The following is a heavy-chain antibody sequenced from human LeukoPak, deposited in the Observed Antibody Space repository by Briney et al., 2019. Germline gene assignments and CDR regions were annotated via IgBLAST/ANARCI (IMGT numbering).Heavy chain of an antibody. V-gene: IGHV3-49*03. CDR3: TREYYYHSSGFDY. Sequence: GRSLRPSCTASGFTFGDYAMSWFRQAPGKGLQWVGYIRSKAYGATTEYAASVKGRFTISRDDSKSIAYLQMNSLKTEDTAVYYCTREYYYHSSGFDYWGQGTLVTVSS. CDR2: IRSKAYGATT. J-gene: IGHJ4*02. D-gene: IGHD3-22*01. CDR1: GFTFGDYA.